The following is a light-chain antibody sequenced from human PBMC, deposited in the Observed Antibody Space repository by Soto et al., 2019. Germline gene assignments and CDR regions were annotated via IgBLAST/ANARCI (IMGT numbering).Light chain of an antibody. CDR3: CSYAGNYTHHV. CDR2: DVS. J-gene: IGLJ1*01. CDR1: SSDVGGYNY. Sequence: QSALTQPRSVSGSPGQSVTISCTGTSSDVGGYNYVSWYQQHPGKAPKLMIYDVSKRPSGVPDRFSGSKSGTTASLTISGLQAEDEADYYCCSYAGNYTHHVFGTGTTLTVL. V-gene: IGLV2-11*01.